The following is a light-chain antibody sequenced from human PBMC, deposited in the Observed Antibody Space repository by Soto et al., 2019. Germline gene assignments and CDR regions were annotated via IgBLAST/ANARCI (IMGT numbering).Light chain of an antibody. CDR3: AAWDDSLSGYV. J-gene: IGLJ1*01. CDR1: SSNIGSNY. Sequence: QTVVTQPPSASRTPGQRVTISCSGSSSNIGSNYVYWYQQLPGTAPKLLIYSNNQRPSGVPDRFSGSKSGTSASLAISGLRSEDEADYYCAAWDDSLSGYVFGTGTKLTVL. CDR2: SNN. V-gene: IGLV1-47*02.